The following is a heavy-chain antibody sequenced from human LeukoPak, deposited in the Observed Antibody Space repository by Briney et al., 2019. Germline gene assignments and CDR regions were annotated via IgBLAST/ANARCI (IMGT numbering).Heavy chain of an antibody. CDR3: ARDTARAYYYYGMDV. CDR2: IWYDGSNK. Sequence: TGGSLRLSCAASGFTFSSYGMHGVRKAPGKGLEGVAVIWYDGSNKHYADSVKGRFTISRDNSKNTLYLQMNSLRAEDTAVYYCARDTARAYYYYGMDVWGQGTTVTVSS. J-gene: IGHJ6*02. V-gene: IGHV3-33*01. D-gene: IGHD5-18*01. CDR1: GFTFSSYG.